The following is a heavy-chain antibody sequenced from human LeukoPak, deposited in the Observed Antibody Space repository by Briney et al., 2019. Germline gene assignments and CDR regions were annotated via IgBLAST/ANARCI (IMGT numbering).Heavy chain of an antibody. J-gene: IGHJ4*02. CDR3: AKGRAAVVGTYDC. Sequence: GGSLRLSCAASGFIFNNYVMNWVRQAPGKGLEWVSAITGSGGSTFYADSLKGRFTISRDNSKNTLYLQMNSLRAEDTAVYYCAKGRAAVVGTYDCWGQGTLVTVSS. D-gene: IGHD6-19*01. CDR2: ITGSGGST. V-gene: IGHV3-23*01. CDR1: GFIFNNYV.